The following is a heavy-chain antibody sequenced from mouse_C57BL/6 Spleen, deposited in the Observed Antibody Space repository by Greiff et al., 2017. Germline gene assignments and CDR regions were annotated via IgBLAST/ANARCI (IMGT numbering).Heavy chain of an antibody. CDR1: GFNIKDYY. Sequence: VQLQQSGAELVKPGASVKLSCTASGFNIKDYYMHWVKQRTEQGLEWIGRIDPEAGETKYAPKFQGKATITAATSSNTAYLQLSSLTSEDTAVYYCARPLTGTDWYFDVWGTGTTVTVSS. CDR2: IDPEAGET. CDR3: ARPLTGTDWYFDV. J-gene: IGHJ1*03. D-gene: IGHD4-1*01. V-gene: IGHV14-2*01.